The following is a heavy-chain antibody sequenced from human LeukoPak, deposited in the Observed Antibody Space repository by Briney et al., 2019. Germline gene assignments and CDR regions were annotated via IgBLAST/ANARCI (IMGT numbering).Heavy chain of an antibody. D-gene: IGHD5-12*01. J-gene: IGHJ4*02. V-gene: IGHV4-34*01. CDR3: ARGRWLRALDY. CDR1: AGSISNYY. Sequence: SETLSLTCSVSAGSISNYYWSWIRQPPGKGLEWIGEINHSGSTNYNPSLKSRVTISVDTSKNQFSLKLSSVTAADTAVYYCARGRWLRALDYWGQGTLVTVSS. CDR2: INHSGST.